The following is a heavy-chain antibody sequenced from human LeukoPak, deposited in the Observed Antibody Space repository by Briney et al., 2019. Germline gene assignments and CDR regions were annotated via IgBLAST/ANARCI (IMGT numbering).Heavy chain of an antibody. D-gene: IGHD5-12*01. CDR3: VRHDGRGGATMGAFDS. J-gene: IGHJ5*01. CDR1: AASFISSSHH. V-gene: IGHV4-39*01. CDR2: VYYGRTT. Sequence: SETLSLTCTVSAASFISSSHHWGWIRQSPGKGLEWIGTVYYGRTTYYNPSLDGRVTISLDTSANHFSLQLNSVTAADTAVYYCVRHDGRGGATMGAFDSWGQGSLVTVSS.